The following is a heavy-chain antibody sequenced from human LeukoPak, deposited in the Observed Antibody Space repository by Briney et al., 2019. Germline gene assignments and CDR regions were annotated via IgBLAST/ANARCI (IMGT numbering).Heavy chain of an antibody. CDR1: GFTFSSYS. Sequence: GGSLRLSCAASGFTFSSYSMNWVRQAPGKGLEWVSYISSSSSTIYYADSVKGRFTISRDNAKNSLYLQMNSLRAEDTAVYYCARVLGDYGDYGLDYWGQGTLVTVSS. J-gene: IGHJ4*02. D-gene: IGHD4-17*01. CDR2: ISSSSSTI. CDR3: ARVLGDYGDYGLDY. V-gene: IGHV3-48*01.